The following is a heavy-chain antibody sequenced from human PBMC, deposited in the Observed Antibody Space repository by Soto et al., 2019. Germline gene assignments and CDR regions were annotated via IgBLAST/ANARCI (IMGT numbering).Heavy chain of an antibody. Sequence: SETLSLPCTVSGGFISSSSYYWGWVRQPPGKGLEWIGSIYYSGSTYYNPSLKSRVTISVDTSKNQFSLKLSSVTAADTAVYYCARQIVEWFGEFTVGWFDPWGQGTLVTVSS. D-gene: IGHD3-10*01. CDR1: GGFISSSSYY. CDR3: ARQIVEWFGEFTVGWFDP. J-gene: IGHJ5*02. CDR2: IYYSGST. V-gene: IGHV4-39*01.